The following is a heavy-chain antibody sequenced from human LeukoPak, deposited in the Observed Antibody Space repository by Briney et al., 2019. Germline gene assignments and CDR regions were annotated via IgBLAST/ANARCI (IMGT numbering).Heavy chain of an antibody. V-gene: IGHV4-39*01. CDR1: GGSISSSSYY. Sequence: SETLSLTCTVSGGSISSSSYYWGWIRQPPGKGLEWIGSIYYSGSTYYNPSLKSRVTISVDTSKNQFSLKLSSLTAADTAVYYCARHPRFGGSGSWASIDYWGQGTLVTVSS. J-gene: IGHJ4*02. CDR2: IYYSGST. CDR3: ARHPRFGGSGSWASIDY. D-gene: IGHD3-10*01.